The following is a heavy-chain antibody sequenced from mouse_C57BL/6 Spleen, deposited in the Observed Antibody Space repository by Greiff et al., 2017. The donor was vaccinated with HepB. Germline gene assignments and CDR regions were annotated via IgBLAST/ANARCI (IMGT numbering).Heavy chain of an antibody. V-gene: IGHV5-16*01. J-gene: IGHJ1*03. CDR1: GFTFSDYY. CDR3: ARAFYYGSSDWYFDV. Sequence: EVQVVESEGGLVQPGSSMKLSCTASGFTFSDYYMAWVRQVPEKGLEWVANINYDGSSTYYLDSLKSRFIISRDNAKNILYLQMSSLKSEDTATYYCARAFYYGSSDWYFDVWGTGTTVTVSS. CDR2: INYDGSST. D-gene: IGHD1-1*01.